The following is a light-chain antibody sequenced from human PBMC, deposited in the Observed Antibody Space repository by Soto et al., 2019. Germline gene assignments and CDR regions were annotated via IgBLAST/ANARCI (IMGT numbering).Light chain of an antibody. CDR1: SSDVGRYNH. J-gene: IGLJ3*02. CDR3: TSYTSRTTWV. V-gene: IGLV2-14*01. Sequence: QSALTQPASVSGSPGQSITISCTGTSSDVGRYNHVSWYQQHPGKAPKLMIYEVSNRPSGVSNRFSASKPGNTASLTISGPQAEDEADYYCTSYTSRTTWVFGGGTKLTVL. CDR2: EVS.